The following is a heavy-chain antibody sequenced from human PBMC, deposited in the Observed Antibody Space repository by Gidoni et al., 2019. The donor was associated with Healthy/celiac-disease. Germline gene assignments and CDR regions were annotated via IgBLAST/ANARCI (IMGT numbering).Heavy chain of an antibody. CDR2: LICSGGST. D-gene: IGHD6-19*01. V-gene: IGHV3-23*01. Sequence: EVQLLESGGGLVQPGGSRRVSCAASGLPFSSYAMSWVRQYPGKGVEWVSALICSGGSTYSADSVKGRFTLSRANSKTTLYLQMTSLRAEDTAVYYCAKARQWLVVYYWGQGTLVTVSS. J-gene: IGHJ4*02. CDR1: GLPFSSYA. CDR3: AKARQWLVVYY.